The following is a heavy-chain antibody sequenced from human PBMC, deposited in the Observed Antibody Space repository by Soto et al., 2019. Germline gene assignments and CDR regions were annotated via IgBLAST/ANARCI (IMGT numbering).Heavy chain of an antibody. CDR2: IYYSGST. CDR1: GGSISSSSYY. J-gene: IGHJ3*02. Sequence: QLQLQESGPGLVKPSETLSLTCTVSGGSISSSSYYWGWIRQPPGKGLEWIGSIYYSGSTYYNPSLKSRVTISVDTAKNQFSLKLSSVTAADTAVYYCARQYCSGGSCYSYDAFDIWGQGTMVTVSS. V-gene: IGHV4-39*01. CDR3: ARQYCSGGSCYSYDAFDI. D-gene: IGHD2-15*01.